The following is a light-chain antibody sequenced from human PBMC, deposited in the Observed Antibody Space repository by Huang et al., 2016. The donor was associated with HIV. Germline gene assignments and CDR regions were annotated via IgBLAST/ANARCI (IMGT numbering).Light chain of an antibody. J-gene: IGKJ4*01. CDR1: EGIKKD. CDR3: LQDYSCPLT. CDR2: NAS. V-gene: IGKV1-6*01. Sequence: AIQMTQSPSSLSASVGDRVTITCRASEGIKKDLGWYQQKPGKAPKLLIYNASKLQGGVPSRFSGGGSDTDFTLTISSLQPEDFATYYCLQDYSCPLTFGGGTKVEFK.